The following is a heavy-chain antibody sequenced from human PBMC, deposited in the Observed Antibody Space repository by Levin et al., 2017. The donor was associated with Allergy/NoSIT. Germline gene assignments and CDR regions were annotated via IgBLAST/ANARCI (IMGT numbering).Heavy chain of an antibody. CDR1: GGTFSSYA. J-gene: IGHJ4*02. V-gene: IGHV1-69*06. CDR2: IIPIFGTA. Sequence: GASVKVSCKASGGTFSSYAISWVRQAPGQGLEWMGGIIPIFGTANYAQKFQGRVTITADKSTSTAYMELSSLRSEDTAVYYCAAVGLQIAVAGKALGYWGQGTLVTVSS. CDR3: AAVGLQIAVAGKALGY. D-gene: IGHD6-19*01.